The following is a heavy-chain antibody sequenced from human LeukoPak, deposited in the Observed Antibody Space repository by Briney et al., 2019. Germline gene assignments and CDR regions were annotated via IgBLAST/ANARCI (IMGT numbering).Heavy chain of an antibody. Sequence: PGGSLRLSCSASGFTFSSFWMHWVRQAPGKGLVWVSRINTDGSSTSYADSVKGRFTISRDNAKNTLYLQMNSLRAEDTAVYYCAKERDWFDPWGQGTLVTVSS. V-gene: IGHV3-74*01. J-gene: IGHJ5*02. CDR2: INTDGSST. CDR1: GFTFSSFW. CDR3: AKERDWFDP.